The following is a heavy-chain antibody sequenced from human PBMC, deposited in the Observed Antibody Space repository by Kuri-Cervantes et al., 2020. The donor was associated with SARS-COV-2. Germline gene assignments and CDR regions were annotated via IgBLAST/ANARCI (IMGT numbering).Heavy chain of an antibody. CDR3: ARDGIGLDP. CDR1: GFTFSSYA. D-gene: IGHD2-21*01. CDR2: ISYDGSNK. Sequence: GGSLRLSCAASGFTFSSYAMHWVRQAPGKGLEWVAVISYDGSNKYYADPVKGRFTISRDNSKNTLYLQMNSLRAEDTAVYYCARDGIGLDPWGQGTLVTVSS. V-gene: IGHV3-30-3*01. J-gene: IGHJ5*02.